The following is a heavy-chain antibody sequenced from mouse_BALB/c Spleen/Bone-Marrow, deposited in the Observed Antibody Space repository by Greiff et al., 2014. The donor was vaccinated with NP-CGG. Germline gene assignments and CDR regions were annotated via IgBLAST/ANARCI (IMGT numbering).Heavy chain of an antibody. CDR3: ARYRLGTYFDF. CDR2: IDPANGNA. J-gene: IGHJ2*01. CDR1: GFNIKDTY. D-gene: IGHD2-14*01. V-gene: IGHV14-3*02. Sequence: DVQLQESGAELVKPGASVKLSCTASGFNIKDTYMHWVKQRPEQGLEWIGRIDPANGNAKYDPKFQGKATITADTSSNTAYLQLSSLTSEDTAVYYCARYRLGTYFDFWGQGTTLTASS.